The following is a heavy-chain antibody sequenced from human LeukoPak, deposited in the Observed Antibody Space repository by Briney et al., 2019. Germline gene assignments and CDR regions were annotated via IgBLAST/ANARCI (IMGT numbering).Heavy chain of an antibody. CDR2: ISPSGGST. CDR1: GYTFASYS. V-gene: IGHV1-46*01. D-gene: IGHD6-6*01. CDR3: ARNPYSTSQHWFDP. Sequence: GASVKVSCKASGYTFASYSIHWVRQAPGQGLEWMGIISPSGGSTNYAQNFQGRVTMTRDTSTNTVYMELSSLRSEDTAVYYCARNPYSTSQHWFDPWVQGTLVTVSS. J-gene: IGHJ5*02.